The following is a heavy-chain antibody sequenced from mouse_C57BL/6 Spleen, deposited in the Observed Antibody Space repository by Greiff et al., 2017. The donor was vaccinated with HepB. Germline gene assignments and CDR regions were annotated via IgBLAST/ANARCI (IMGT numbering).Heavy chain of an antibody. V-gene: IGHV1-80*01. CDR1: GYAFSSYW. CDR2: IYPGDGDT. CDR3: ARKDYYGSSWYFDV. D-gene: IGHD1-1*01. Sequence: QVQLKQSGAELVKPGASVKISCKASGYAFSSYWMNWVKQRPGKGLEWIGQIYPGDGDTNYNGKFKGKATLTADKSSSTAYMQLSSLTSEDSAVNFCARKDYYGSSWYFDVWGTGTTVTVSS. J-gene: IGHJ1*03.